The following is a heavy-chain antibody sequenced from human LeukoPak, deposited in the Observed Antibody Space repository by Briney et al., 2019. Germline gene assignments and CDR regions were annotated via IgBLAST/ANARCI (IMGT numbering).Heavy chain of an antibody. J-gene: IGHJ3*02. CDR3: ARSNGYGLVGI. D-gene: IGHD3-10*01. V-gene: IGHV4-39*07. Sequence: PSETLSLTCSVSGVSISSGSNYWGWIRQPPGKTLEWIGSIYSRGNTYYNPSLKSRVIILIDTAKNHFSLNLSSVTAADTAVYYCARSNGYGLVGIWGQGTMVTVSS. CDR2: IYSRGNT. CDR1: GVSISSGSNY.